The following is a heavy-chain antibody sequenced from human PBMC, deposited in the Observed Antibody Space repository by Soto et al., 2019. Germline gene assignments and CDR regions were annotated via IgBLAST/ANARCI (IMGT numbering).Heavy chain of an antibody. V-gene: IGHV4-31*03. J-gene: IGHJ4*02. CDR1: GGSISSGGYY. CDR2: IYYSGST. D-gene: IGHD3-16*02. Sequence: PSETLSLTCTVSGGSISSGGYYWSWIRQHPGKGLEWIGYIYYSGSTYYNPSLKSRVTISVDASKNQFSLKLSSVTAADTAVYYCARSLLSNSDKYYFDYWGQGTLVTVSS. CDR3: ARSLLSNSDKYYFDY.